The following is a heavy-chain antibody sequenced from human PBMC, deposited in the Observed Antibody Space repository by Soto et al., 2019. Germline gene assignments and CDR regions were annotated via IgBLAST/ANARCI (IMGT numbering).Heavy chain of an antibody. J-gene: IGHJ4*01. CDR2: ISENGVNK. V-gene: IGHV3-30*09. CDR1: GFTFTSFA. CDR3: ARRFTKPVSALGY. Sequence: GGSLRLSCSASGFTFTSFAIHWVRQAPGKGLEWVAVISENGVNKYSAESVRGRFVISRDNSKNTVELEMNSLRPEDTAIYFCARRFTKPVSALGYWGQEPWSPSPQ. D-gene: IGHD2-8*01.